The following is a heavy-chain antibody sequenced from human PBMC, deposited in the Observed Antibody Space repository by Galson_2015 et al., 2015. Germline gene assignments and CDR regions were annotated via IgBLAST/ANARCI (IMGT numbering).Heavy chain of an antibody. Sequence: SLRLSCAASGFTFSSYDMNWVRQAPGKGLEWVSYISSSGSTIYYADSAKGRFTISRDSAKNSLYLQMNSLRAEDTAVYYCARDSPTLDWGQGTLVTVSS. CDR3: ARDSPTLD. V-gene: IGHV3-48*03. CDR1: GFTFSSYD. D-gene: IGHD4-23*01. J-gene: IGHJ4*02. CDR2: ISSSGSTI.